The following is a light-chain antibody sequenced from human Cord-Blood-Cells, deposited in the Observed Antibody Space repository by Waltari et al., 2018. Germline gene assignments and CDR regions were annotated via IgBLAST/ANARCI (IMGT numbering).Light chain of an antibody. J-gene: IGLJ2*01. Sequence: QSALTQPASVSGSPGQSITISCTGTSSDVGGYNYVSWYQQHPGKAPKLMIYEVSNRPSEVSNRFSCSKSGNTASLTISGLQAEDEADYYCSSYTSSSTLVVFGGGTKLTVL. V-gene: IGLV2-14*01. CDR2: EVS. CDR3: SSYTSSSTLVV. CDR1: SSDVGGYNY.